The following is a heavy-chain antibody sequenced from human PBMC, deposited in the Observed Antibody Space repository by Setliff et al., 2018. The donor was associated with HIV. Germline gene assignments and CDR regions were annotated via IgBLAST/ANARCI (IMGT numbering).Heavy chain of an antibody. CDR3: ARSNELIAARYFDY. CDR1: GGSIGSGGHY. CDR2: IYTTGST. D-gene: IGHD6-6*01. V-gene: IGHV4-61*09. J-gene: IGHJ4*02. Sequence: SETLSLTCTVSGGSIGSGGHYWSWIRQPAGKGLEWIGHIYTTGSTNYNPSLKSRVTIFVDTSKNQFSLRLSSVTAADTAVYYCARSNELIAARYFDYWGQGTLVTVSS.